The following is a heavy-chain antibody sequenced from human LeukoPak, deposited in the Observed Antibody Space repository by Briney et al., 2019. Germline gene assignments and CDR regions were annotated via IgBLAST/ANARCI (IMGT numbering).Heavy chain of an antibody. Sequence: GGSLRLSCTASGFTFGNYALTWVRQAPGKGLEWLRFIRSKAYGGTTEYAASVKGRFSISRDDSQSIAYLQMDSLKTEDTAVYYCIRNVPDWNYAMDVWGHGTTVTVSS. V-gene: IGHV3-49*04. CDR2: IRSKAYGGTT. CDR1: GFTFGNYA. CDR3: IRNVPDWNYAMDV. J-gene: IGHJ6*02. D-gene: IGHD3/OR15-3a*01.